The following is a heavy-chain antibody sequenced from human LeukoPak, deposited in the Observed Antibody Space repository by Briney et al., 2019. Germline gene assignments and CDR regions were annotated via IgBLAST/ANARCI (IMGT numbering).Heavy chain of an antibody. D-gene: IGHD5/OR15-5a*01. V-gene: IGHV4-59*01. J-gene: IGHJ4*02. CDR3: ARVGAVSRDFDY. CDR2: IYYSGST. CDR1: GGSISSYY. Sequence: SSETLSLTCTVPGGSISSYYWSWIRQPPGKGLEWIGYIYYSGSTYYNPSLKSRVTISLDTSKNQFSLKLSFVTAADTAVYYCARVGAVSRDFDYWGQGTLVTVSS.